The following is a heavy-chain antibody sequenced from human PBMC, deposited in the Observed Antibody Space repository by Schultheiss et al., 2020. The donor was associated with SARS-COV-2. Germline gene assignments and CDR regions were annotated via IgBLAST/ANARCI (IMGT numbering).Heavy chain of an antibody. CDR2: ISGSGGST. J-gene: IGHJ4*02. V-gene: IGHV3-23*01. D-gene: IGHD3-10*01. CDR1: GFTFSSYA. CDR3: ARDQDFYASGSYMD. Sequence: GGSLRLSCAASGFTFSSYAMSWVRQAPGKGLEWVSAISGSGGSTYYADSVKGRFTISRDNSKNTLYLQMNSLRAEDTAVYYCARDQDFYASGSYMDWGQGTLVTVSS.